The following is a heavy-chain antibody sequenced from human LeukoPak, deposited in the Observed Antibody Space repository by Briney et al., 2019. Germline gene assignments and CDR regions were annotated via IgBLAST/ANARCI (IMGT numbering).Heavy chain of an antibody. CDR1: GFTFSTYS. D-gene: IGHD6-19*01. CDR3: ARLVNSSPDY. Sequence: GGSLRLSCAASGFTFSTYSMTWVRPAPGKGLEWVSSISSNSGTYIYYADSLRGRFTISRDNAENSLYLQMNSLRADDTAVYYCARLVNSSPDYWGRGTLVSVSS. CDR2: ISSNSGTYI. V-gene: IGHV3-21*01. J-gene: IGHJ4*02.